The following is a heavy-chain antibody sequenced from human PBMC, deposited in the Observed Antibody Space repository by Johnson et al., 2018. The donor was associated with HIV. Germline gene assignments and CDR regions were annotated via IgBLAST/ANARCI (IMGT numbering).Heavy chain of an antibody. Sequence: QVQLVESGGGLVKPGGSLRLSCAASGLTFSSYGMHWVRQAPGKGLEWVAVISYDGSKKYYAGSVKGRFTISRDNSKNTRYLQMNSLRAEDTAVYYCARDRTLCQRVRPGGAFDIWGQGTMVTVSS. CDR2: ISYDGSKK. D-gene: IGHD6-6*01. CDR1: GLTFSSYG. CDR3: ARDRTLCQRVRPGGAFDI. V-gene: IGHV3-30*03. J-gene: IGHJ3*02.